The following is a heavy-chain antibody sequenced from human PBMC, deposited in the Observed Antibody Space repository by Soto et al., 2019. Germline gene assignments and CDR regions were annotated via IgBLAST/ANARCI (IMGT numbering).Heavy chain of an antibody. V-gene: IGHV3-23*01. Sequence: EVQLLGSGGGLVQPGGSLRLSCAASGFTFSSYAMSWVRQAPGKGLEWVSAISGSGGSTYYADYVKGRFTISRDNSKNTLYLQMNSLRVEDTAVYYCAKDETRRNRRYFDLWGRGTLVTVSS. CDR2: ISGSGGST. CDR1: GFTFSSYA. CDR3: AKDETRRNRRYFDL. D-gene: IGHD4-4*01. J-gene: IGHJ2*01.